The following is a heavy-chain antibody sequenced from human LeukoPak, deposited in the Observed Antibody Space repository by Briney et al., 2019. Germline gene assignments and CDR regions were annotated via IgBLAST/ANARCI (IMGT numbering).Heavy chain of an antibody. CDR3: AKDRRPYDILTNYYYCMDV. J-gene: IGHJ6*03. Sequence: GGSLGLSCAASGFTFSSYAMSWVRQAPGKELEWVSAISGSGGSTYYADSVKGRFTISRDNSKNTLYLQMNSLRAEDTAVYYCAKDRRPYDILTNYYYCMDVWGKGTTVTVSS. CDR2: ISGSGGST. V-gene: IGHV3-23*01. D-gene: IGHD3-9*01. CDR1: GFTFSSYA.